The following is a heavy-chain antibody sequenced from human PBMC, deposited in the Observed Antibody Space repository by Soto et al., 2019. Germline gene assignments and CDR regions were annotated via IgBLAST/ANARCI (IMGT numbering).Heavy chain of an antibody. CDR2: IIPIFGTA. J-gene: IGHJ4*02. CDR3: VTAAPANPPYSDY. V-gene: IGHV1-69*13. Sequence: ASVKVSCKASGGTFRSSAISWVRQAPGQGLEWMGGIIPIFGTANYAQKFQGRVTITADESTSTAYMELSSLRSEDTAVYYCVTAAPANPPYSDYWGQGTLVTVSS. D-gene: IGHD6-13*01. CDR1: GGTFRSSA.